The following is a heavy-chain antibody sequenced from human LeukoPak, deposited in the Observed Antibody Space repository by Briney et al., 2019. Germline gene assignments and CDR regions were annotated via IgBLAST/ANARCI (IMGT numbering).Heavy chain of an antibody. V-gene: IGHV1-8*01. CDR1: GYTFTGYD. CDR3: ARGRLNGNVDF. CDR2: MHPNSGDT. D-gene: IGHD1-20*01. Sequence: GASVKVSCKTSGYTFTGYDINWVRQAAGQGFEWMGWMHPNSGDTGYAHNLQGRITITRDSSTATVSMELSSLRSEDTAMYYCARGRLNGNVDFWGQGTLVTVSS. J-gene: IGHJ4*02.